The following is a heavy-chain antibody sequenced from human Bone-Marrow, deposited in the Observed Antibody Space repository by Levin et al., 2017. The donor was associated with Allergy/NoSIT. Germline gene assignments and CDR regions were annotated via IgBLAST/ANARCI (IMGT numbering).Heavy chain of an antibody. J-gene: IGHJ5*02. CDR2: IYWDDEK. D-gene: IGHD5-18*01. CDR3: AYSTGDGYFGP. V-gene: IGHV2-5*02. Sequence: SGPTLVKPTQTLTLTCTFSGFSLSASGLGVGWIRQPPGKALEWLAFIYWDDEKRHSPSLKSRLTITKDTSRNQVVLIMTNVDPVDTGTYYCAYSTGDGYFGPWGQGTLVTVSS. CDR1: GFSLSASGLG.